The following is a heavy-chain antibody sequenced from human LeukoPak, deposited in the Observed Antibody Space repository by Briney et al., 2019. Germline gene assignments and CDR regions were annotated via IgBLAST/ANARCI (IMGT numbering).Heavy chain of an antibody. CDR1: GFTFSSYA. Sequence: GGSLRLSCAASGFTFSSYAMHWVRQAPGKGLEWVAVISYDGSNKYYADSVKGRFTISRDNSKDTLYLQMNSLRAEDTAVYYCARGPERTGVGTRYYYDMDVWGQGTTVTVSS. D-gene: IGHD2-8*01. CDR3: ARGPERTGVGTRYYYDMDV. J-gene: IGHJ6*02. CDR2: ISYDGSNK. V-gene: IGHV3-30-3*01.